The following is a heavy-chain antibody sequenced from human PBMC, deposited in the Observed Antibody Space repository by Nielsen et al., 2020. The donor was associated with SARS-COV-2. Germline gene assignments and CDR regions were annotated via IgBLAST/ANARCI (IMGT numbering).Heavy chain of an antibody. Sequence: WIRQPPGKGLEWITYIYHSGSTYYNPSLKSRVSISVDTSKNQFSLNLSSVTAADTAMYYCARYYVSGMYGMDVWGPGTTVTVSS. J-gene: IGHJ6*02. CDR3: ARYYVSGMYGMDV. CDR2: IYHSGST. V-gene: IGHV4-30-2*05. D-gene: IGHD3-10*01.